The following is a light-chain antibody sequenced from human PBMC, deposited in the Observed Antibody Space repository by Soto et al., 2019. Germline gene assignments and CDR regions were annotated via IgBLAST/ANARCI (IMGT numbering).Light chain of an antibody. V-gene: IGKV1-39*01. J-gene: IGKJ5*01. CDR1: RGINIY. Sequence: DIQMTQSPSSLSASVGDRVTITCRASRGINIYLNWYQQKPGKAPKLVIYAASNLQSGVPSRFSGDGVGTEFSLTISSLQPEDFAPYHCQQNHTSPYTFGQGTRLEMK. CDR3: QQNHTSPYT. CDR2: AAS.